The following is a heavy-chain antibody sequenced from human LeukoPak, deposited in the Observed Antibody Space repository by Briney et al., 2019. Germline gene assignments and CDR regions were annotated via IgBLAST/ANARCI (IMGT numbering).Heavy chain of an antibody. D-gene: IGHD3-22*01. CDR3: ANRDIVMVITTGSAAQY. V-gene: IGHV3-23*01. J-gene: IGHJ4*02. CDR1: GFTFSSYA. Sequence: PGGSLRLSCAASGFTFSSYAMSWVRQAPGKGLEWVSAISGSGGSTYYADSVKGRFIISRDNSKNTLYLQMNSLRAEDTAVYYCANRDIVMVITTGSAAQYWGQGTLVTVSS. CDR2: ISGSGGST.